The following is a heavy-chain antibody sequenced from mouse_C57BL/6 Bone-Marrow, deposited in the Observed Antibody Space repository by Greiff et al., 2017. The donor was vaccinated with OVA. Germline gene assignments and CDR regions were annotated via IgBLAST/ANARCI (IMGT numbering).Heavy chain of an antibody. J-gene: IGHJ4*01. Sequence: EVQLQQSGAELVRPGASVKLSCTASGFNIKDYYMHWVKQRPEQGLEWIGRIDPEDGDTESAPPFQGKATMTVDTSSNTAYQQLSSLTSEDTAVYYCPLSYSSSYYYAMDYWGQGTSVTVSS. CDR1: GFNIKDYY. CDR3: PLSYSSSYYYAMDY. V-gene: IGHV14-1*01. D-gene: IGHD1-1*01. CDR2: IDPEDGDT.